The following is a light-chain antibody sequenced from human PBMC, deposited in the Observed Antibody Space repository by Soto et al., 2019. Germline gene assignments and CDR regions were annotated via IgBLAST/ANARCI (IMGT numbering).Light chain of an antibody. J-gene: IGKJ1*01. V-gene: IGKV3-15*01. CDR3: QHYNNWPRT. Sequence: EIVMTQSPATLTLSPGERATLSCRASQTLNSNYLSWYQQKPGQAPRLLIYGASTRATGIPARFSGSGSGTEFTLTISSLQSEDFAVYYCQHYNNWPRTFGQGTRVEIK. CDR2: GAS. CDR1: QTLNSN.